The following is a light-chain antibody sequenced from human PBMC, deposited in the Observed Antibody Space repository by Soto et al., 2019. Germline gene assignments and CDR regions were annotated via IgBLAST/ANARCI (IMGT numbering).Light chain of an antibody. CDR1: SSDVGAYNY. CDR3: CSYTSSSSLV. CDR2: DVT. J-gene: IGLJ1*01. V-gene: IGLV2-14*03. Sequence: QSALTQPASVSGSPGQSITISCTGTSSDVGAYNYVSWYQQYPGKAPTLMIYDVTSRPSGVSNRFSGSKSGNAASLTISGLQAEDEADYYCCSYTSSSSLVFGTGTKVTVL.